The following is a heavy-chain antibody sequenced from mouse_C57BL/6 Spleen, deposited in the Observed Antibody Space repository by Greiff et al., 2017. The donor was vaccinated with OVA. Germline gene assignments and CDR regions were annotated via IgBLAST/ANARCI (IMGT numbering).Heavy chain of an antibody. V-gene: IGHV7-3*01. CDR1: GFTFTDYY. CDR2: IRNKANGYTT. CDR3: ARSLIYYYGSSFAY. D-gene: IGHD1-1*01. Sequence: DVMLVESGGGLVQPGGSLSLSCAASGFTFTDYYMSWVRQPPGKALEWLGFIRNKANGYTTEYSASVKGRFTISRDNSQSILYLQMNALRAEDSATDYCARSLIYYYGSSFAYWGQGTLVTVSA. J-gene: IGHJ3*01.